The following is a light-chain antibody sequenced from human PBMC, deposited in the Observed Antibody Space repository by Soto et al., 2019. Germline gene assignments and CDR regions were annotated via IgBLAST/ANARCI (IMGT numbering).Light chain of an antibody. CDR1: QSVGSR. CDR3: QQYNDWPLT. Sequence: EIVLTHSPGTLSLSPGDRATLSCWASQSVGSRLAWYQQKPGQAPRLLISGASSRATGIPDRFSGSGSGTEFTLTISSLQSEDFAVYYCQQYNDWPLTFGGGTKVDI. V-gene: IGKV3D-15*01. J-gene: IGKJ4*01. CDR2: GAS.